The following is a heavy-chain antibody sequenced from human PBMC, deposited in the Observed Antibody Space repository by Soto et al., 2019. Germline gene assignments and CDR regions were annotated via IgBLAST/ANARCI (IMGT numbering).Heavy chain of an antibody. D-gene: IGHD3-16*01. CDR2: MYHSGTT. V-gene: IGHV4-38-2*02. J-gene: IGHJ4*02. CDR3: ARVAFGPIDY. Sequence: SETLSLTCTVSNYSISSGYYWGWIRQSPGEGLEWIVSMYHSGTTYYNPSLKSRVTISIDTSKNQFYLKLTSVTSADTAVYFCARVAFGPIDYWGQGTLVTVSS. CDR1: NYSISSGYY.